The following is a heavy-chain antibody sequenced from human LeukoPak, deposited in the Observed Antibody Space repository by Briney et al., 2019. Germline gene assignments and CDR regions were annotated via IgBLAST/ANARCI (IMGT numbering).Heavy chain of an antibody. V-gene: IGHV1-2*02. CDR2: INPNSGGT. Sequence: ASVKVSCKASGYTFTGYYMHWVRQAPGQGLEWMGWINPNSGGTNYAQKFQGRVTMTTDTSTSTAYMELRSLRSDDTAVYYCARDFWSGYFDYWGQGTLVTVSS. CDR1: GYTFTGYY. CDR3: ARDFWSGYFDY. D-gene: IGHD3-3*01. J-gene: IGHJ4*02.